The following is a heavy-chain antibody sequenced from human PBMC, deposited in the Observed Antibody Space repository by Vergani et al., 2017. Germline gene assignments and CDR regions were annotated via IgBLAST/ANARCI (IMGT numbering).Heavy chain of an antibody. CDR3: GRGSGNYN. V-gene: IGHV3-23*01. Sequence: EVQLLQSEGAVVQPGGSLRLSCVASGFTFSSHAMSWVRQGHGQGLEWVSSIKNTGGSTHYADSGQGRFTISRDNSKSTLYLQMNSLRVEDTAVYYWGRGSGNYNWGQGTLVTVSS. CDR1: GFTFSSHA. D-gene: IGHD5-24*01. CDR2: IKNTGGST. J-gene: IGHJ4*02.